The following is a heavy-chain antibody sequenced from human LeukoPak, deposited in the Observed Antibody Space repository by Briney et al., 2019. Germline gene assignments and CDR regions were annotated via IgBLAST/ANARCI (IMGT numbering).Heavy chain of an antibody. CDR1: RYTFTGYY. Sequence: ASVKDSCKASRYTFTGYYMHGVRQAPGKGLEGMGWINPNSGDTNFAQKFQGRVTLTRDTSINTAYMELSSLRSDDTAVYYCARAELDDCGGVCDQYFQHWGQGTLVTVSS. V-gene: IGHV1-2*02. CDR3: ARAELDDCGGVCDQYFQH. CDR2: INPNSGDT. D-gene: IGHD2-21*02. J-gene: IGHJ1*01.